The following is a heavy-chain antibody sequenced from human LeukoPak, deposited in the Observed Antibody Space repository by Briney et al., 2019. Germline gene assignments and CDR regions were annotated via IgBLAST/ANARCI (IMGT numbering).Heavy chain of an antibody. V-gene: IGHV3-74*01. CDR1: GFTFTTYW. CDR3: ARESLGAPSR. J-gene: IGHJ4*02. CDR2: INTDGSTT. Sequence: PGGSLRLSCAASGFTFTTYWMHWVRQAPGKGLVWVSRINTDGSTTSYADSVKGRFTISRDNAKNTLYLQMNSLRVEDTAVYYCARESLGAPSRWGQGTLVTVSS. D-gene: IGHD1-26*01.